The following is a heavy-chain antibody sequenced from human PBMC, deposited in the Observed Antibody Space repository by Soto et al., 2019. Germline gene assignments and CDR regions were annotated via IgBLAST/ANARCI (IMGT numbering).Heavy chain of an antibody. V-gene: IGHV6-1*01. Sequence: SHTLSLTCAISGDSVSSNSAAWNWIRQSPSRGLEWLGRTYYRSKWYNDYAVSVKSRITINPDTSKNQFSLHLNSVTPEDTAVYYRAMYYDFWSGTDYYYYGMDVWGQGSTVTVSS. CDR3: AMYYDFWSGTDYYYYGMDV. CDR1: GDSVSSNSAA. D-gene: IGHD3-3*01. CDR2: TYYRSKWYN. J-gene: IGHJ6*02.